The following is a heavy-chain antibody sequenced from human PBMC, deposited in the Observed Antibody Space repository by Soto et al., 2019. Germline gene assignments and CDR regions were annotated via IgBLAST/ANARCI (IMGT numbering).Heavy chain of an antibody. D-gene: IGHD7-27*01. J-gene: IGHJ4*02. V-gene: IGHV4-59*08. CDR1: GDSISTDY. CDR2: IYYGGST. Sequence: QVHLQESGPGLVKPSETLSLTCTVSGDSISTDYWSWIRQSPGKGLEWIGFIYYGGSTNYNPSLKSRVTISVDTPKNQFSLKLSSVTGADTAVYYCAKNWNWGSLVHWGQGTLVTVAS. CDR3: AKNWNWGSLVH.